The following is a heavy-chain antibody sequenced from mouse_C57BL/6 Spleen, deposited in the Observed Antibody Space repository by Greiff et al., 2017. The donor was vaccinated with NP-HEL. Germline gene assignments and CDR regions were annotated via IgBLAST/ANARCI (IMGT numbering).Heavy chain of an antibody. D-gene: IGHD2-5*01. CDR3: ARPSNYNVGYFDV. J-gene: IGHJ1*03. CDR2: ISSGSSTI. V-gene: IGHV5-17*01. CDR1: GFTFSDYG. Sequence: EVMLVESGGGLVKPGGSLKLSCAASGFTFSDYGMHWVRQAPEKGLEWVAYISSGSSTIYYADTVKGRFTISRDNAKNTLFLQMTSLRSEDTAMYYCARPSNYNVGYFDVWGTGTTVTVSS.